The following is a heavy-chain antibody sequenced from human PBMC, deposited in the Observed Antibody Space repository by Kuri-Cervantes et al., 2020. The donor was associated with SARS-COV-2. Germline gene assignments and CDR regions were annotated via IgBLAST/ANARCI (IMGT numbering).Heavy chain of an antibody. J-gene: IGHJ6*03. CDR3: ARDPLTTELIVYYYYYYMDV. Sequence: ASVKVSCKASGYTFTSYDIDWVRQATGQGLEWMGWMNPNSGNTGYAQKFQGRVTITRNTSISTAYMELSSLRSEDTAVYYCARDPLTTELIVYYYYYYMDVWGKGATVTVSS. CDR1: GYTFTSYD. D-gene: IGHD4-11*01. V-gene: IGHV1-8*03. CDR2: MNPNSGNT.